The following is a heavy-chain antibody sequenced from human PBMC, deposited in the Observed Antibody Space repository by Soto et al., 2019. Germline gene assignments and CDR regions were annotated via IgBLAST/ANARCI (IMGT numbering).Heavy chain of an antibody. V-gene: IGHV5-10-1*01. CDR3: ARRYYYDSSGYYRSDY. Sequence: GESLKISCKGSGYSFTSYWISWVRQMPGKGLEWMGRIDPSDSYTNYSPSFQGHVTISADKYISTAYLQWSSLKASDTAMYYCARRYYYDSSGYYRSDYWGQGTLVTVSS. D-gene: IGHD3-22*01. CDR2: IDPSDSYT. CDR1: GYSFTSYW. J-gene: IGHJ4*02.